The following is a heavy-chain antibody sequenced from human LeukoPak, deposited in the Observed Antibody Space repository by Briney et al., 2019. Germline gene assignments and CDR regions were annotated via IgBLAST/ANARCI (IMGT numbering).Heavy chain of an antibody. CDR1: GGSISSSSYY. CDR3: ARHLRWLQYTTDAFDI. CDR2: IHYSGST. J-gene: IGHJ3*02. D-gene: IGHD5-24*01. Sequence: PSETLSLTCTVSGGSISSSSYYWGWIRQPPGKGLEWIGSIHYSGSTYYNPSLKSRVTISVDTSKNQFPLKLSSVTAADTAVYYCARHLRWLQYTTDAFDIWGQGTMVTVSS. V-gene: IGHV4-39*01.